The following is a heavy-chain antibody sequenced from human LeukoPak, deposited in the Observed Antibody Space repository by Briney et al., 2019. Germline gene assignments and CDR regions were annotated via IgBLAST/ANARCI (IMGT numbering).Heavy chain of an antibody. Sequence: SETLSLTCTVSGGSISSNYWSWIRQPPGKGLEWIGNIYDNGYSASTNYNPSLKSRVTLSVDTSKNQFSLNLNSVTAADTAIYYCASGDRVANFDFWGQGTLVTVSS. V-gene: IGHV4-59*01. J-gene: IGHJ4*02. D-gene: IGHD3-10*01. CDR2: IYDNGYSAST. CDR3: ASGDRVANFDF. CDR1: GGSISSNY.